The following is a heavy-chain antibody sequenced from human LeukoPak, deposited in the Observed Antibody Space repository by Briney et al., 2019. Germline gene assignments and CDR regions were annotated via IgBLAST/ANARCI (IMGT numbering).Heavy chain of an antibody. Sequence: PSETLSLTCAVYGGSFSGYYWSWIRQPPGKGLEWIGEINHSGSTNYNPSLKSRVTISVDTSKNQFSLKLSSVPAADTAVDYCARGVYVDTAMVTFPYFDYWGQGTLVTVSS. CDR3: ARGVYVDTAMVTFPYFDY. J-gene: IGHJ4*02. V-gene: IGHV4-34*01. CDR2: INHSGST. CDR1: GGSFSGYY. D-gene: IGHD5-18*01.